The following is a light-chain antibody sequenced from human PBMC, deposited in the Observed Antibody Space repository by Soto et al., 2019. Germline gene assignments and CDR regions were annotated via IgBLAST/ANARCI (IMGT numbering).Light chain of an antibody. CDR2: AAS. V-gene: IGKV1-39*01. CDR3: QQTYTAPGT. J-gene: IGKJ1*01. CDR1: QTIKTY. Sequence: DIQMTQSPSPLSASVGDSVTITCRASQTIKTYLNWYRHKPGKAPELLIYAASRLQSGVAAMFSGRESETYFIHNISSLQPDDLATYYCQQTYTAPGTFGEGTKVEI.